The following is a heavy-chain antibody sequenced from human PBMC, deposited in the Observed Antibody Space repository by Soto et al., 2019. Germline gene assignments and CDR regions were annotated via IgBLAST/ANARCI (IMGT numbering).Heavy chain of an antibody. Sequence: SETLSLTCTVSGGSISSSSYYWGWIRQPPGKGLEWIGSIYYSGSTYYNPSLKSRVTISVDTSKNQFSLKLSSVTAADTAVYYCARQVGATNFFDYWGQGTLVTVSS. CDR3: ARQVGATNFFDY. CDR2: IYYSGST. V-gene: IGHV4-39*01. J-gene: IGHJ4*02. D-gene: IGHD1-26*01. CDR1: GGSISSSSYY.